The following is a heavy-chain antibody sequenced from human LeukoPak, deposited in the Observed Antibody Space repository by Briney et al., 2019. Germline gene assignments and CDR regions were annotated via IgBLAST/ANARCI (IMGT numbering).Heavy chain of an antibody. V-gene: IGHV3-30*02. CDR1: GFTFNTNA. D-gene: IGHD6-19*01. CDR2: IRYDGSNK. CDR3: AKDLGSSGWYLFDY. J-gene: IGHJ4*02. Sequence: GGSLRLSCAASGFTFNTNAMNWVRQAPGKGLEWVAFIRYDGSNKYYADSVKGRFTISRDNSKNTLYLQMNSLRAEDTAVYYCAKDLGSSGWYLFDYWGQGTLVTVSS.